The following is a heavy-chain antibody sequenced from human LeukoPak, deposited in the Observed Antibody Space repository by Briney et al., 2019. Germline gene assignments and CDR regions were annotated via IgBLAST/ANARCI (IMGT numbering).Heavy chain of an antibody. V-gene: IGHV1-2*02. CDR1: GYTFTGYY. CDR3: ARVVSSSISWFDP. CDR2: INPNSGGT. Sequence: ASVKVSCKASGYTFTGYYMHWVRQAPGQGLEWMGWINPNSGGTNYAQKFQGRVTMTRDTSISTAYMELSRLRSDDTAVYYCARVVSSSISWFDPWGQGTLVTVSS. D-gene: IGHD6-13*01. J-gene: IGHJ5*02.